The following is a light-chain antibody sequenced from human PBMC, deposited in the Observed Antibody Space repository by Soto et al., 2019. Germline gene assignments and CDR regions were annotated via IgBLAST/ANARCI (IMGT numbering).Light chain of an antibody. V-gene: IGKV4-1*01. J-gene: IGKJ1*01. Sequence: DIVMTQSPDSLAVSVGERAPSNCRASQSGLYSSNNKNYLAGYQQKPGQPPKLLIYWASTRESGVPDRFSGSGSGTDFTLTISSLYAEDVAVHNCEGSCRAPWTVAEGTKVDIK. CDR3: EGSCRAPWT. CDR1: QSGLYSSNNKNY. CDR2: WAS.